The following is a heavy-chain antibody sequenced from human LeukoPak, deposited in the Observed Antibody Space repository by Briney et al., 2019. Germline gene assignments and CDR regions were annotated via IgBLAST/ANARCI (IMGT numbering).Heavy chain of an antibody. Sequence: ASVKVSCKASGYTFTSYAMHWVRQAPGQRLEWMGWINAGNGNTKYSQEFQGRVTITRDTSASTAYMELSSLRSEDMAVYYCARVFYGSGSYYNGGFVYWGQGTLVTVSS. CDR2: INAGNGNT. CDR1: GYTFTSYA. J-gene: IGHJ4*02. V-gene: IGHV1-3*03. CDR3: ARVFYGSGSYYNGGFVY. D-gene: IGHD3-10*01.